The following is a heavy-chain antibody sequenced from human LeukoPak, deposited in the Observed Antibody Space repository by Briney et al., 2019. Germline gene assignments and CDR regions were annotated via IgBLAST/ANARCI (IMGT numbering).Heavy chain of an antibody. CDR1: VGSISICGYY. V-gene: IGHV4-61*08. CDR2: IYYSWST. D-gene: IGHD6-19*01. Sequence: SETLSLTCTLSVGSISICGYYWRWIRQHPRKGLDWIGYIYYSWSTNYNPSLKSRVTISVDTSKSQFSLKLSSVTAADTAVYYCATYSTSYSSGWYTSGYFDYWGQGTLVTVSS. CDR3: ATYSTSYSSGWYTSGYFDY. J-gene: IGHJ4*02.